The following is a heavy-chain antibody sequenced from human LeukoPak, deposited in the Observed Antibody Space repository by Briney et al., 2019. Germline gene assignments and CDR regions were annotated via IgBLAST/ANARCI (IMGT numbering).Heavy chain of an antibody. CDR1: GYTFAGYY. Sequence: ASVKVSCKDSGYTFAGYYMHWVRQAPGQGLEWMGWINPNSGGTNYAQKFQGWVTMTRDTSISTAYMELSRLRSDDTAVYYCARDSGSQSFDYWGQGTLVTVSS. CDR3: ARDSGSQSFDY. V-gene: IGHV1-2*04. J-gene: IGHJ4*02. CDR2: INPNSGGT. D-gene: IGHD6-13*01.